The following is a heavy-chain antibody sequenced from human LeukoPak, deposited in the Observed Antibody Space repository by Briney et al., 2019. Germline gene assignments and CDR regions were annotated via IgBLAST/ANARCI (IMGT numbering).Heavy chain of an antibody. J-gene: IGHJ4*02. CDR3: ARDREVLWFGESPDY. V-gene: IGHV1-18*01. D-gene: IGHD3-10*01. Sequence: ASVKVSCKASGYTFTSYGISWVRQAPGQGLEWMGWISAYNGNTNYAQKPQGRVTMTTDTSTSTAYMELRSLRPDDTAVYYCARDREVLWFGESPDYWGQGTLVTVSS. CDR2: ISAYNGNT. CDR1: GYTFTSYG.